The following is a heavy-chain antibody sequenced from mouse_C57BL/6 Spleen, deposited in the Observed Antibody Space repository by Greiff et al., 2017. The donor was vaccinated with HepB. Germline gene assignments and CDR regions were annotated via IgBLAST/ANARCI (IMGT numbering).Heavy chain of an antibody. CDR2: INPSTGGT. CDR3: ARREDWYFDV. J-gene: IGHJ1*03. Sequence: VQLKQSGPELVKPGASVKISCKASGYSFTGYYMNWVKQSPEKSLEWIGEINPSTGGTTYNQKFKAKATLTVDKSSSTAYMQLKSLTSEDSAVYYCARREDWYFDVWGTGTTVTVSS. V-gene: IGHV1-42*01. CDR1: GYSFTGYY.